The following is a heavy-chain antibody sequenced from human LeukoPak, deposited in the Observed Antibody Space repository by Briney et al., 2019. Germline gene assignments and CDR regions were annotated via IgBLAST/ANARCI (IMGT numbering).Heavy chain of an antibody. CDR2: IWYDGSNK. V-gene: IGHV3-33*01. J-gene: IGHJ3*02. D-gene: IGHD4-17*01. CDR1: GFTFSSYG. Sequence: GGSLRLSCAASGFTFSSYGMPWVRQAPGKGLEWVAVIWYDGSNKYYADSVKGRFTISRDNSKNTLYLQMNSLRAEDTAVYYCARELALRDAFDIWGQGTMVTVSS. CDR3: ARELALRDAFDI.